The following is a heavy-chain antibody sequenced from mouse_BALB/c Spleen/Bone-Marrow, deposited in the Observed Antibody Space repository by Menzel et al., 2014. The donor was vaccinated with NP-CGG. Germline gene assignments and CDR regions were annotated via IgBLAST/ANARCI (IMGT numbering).Heavy chain of an antibody. J-gene: IGHJ3*01. D-gene: IGHD1-2*01. CDR1: GYTFSSYW. V-gene: IGHV1-9*01. Sequence: VHLVESGTELMKPGASVKISCKATGYTFSSYWIEWVNQRPGHGLEWIGEILPGSGSTNYNEKFKGKATFTADTSSNTAYMQLSNLTSEDSAVYYCARRGHGFAWFAYWGQGTLVTVSA. CDR2: ILPGSGST. CDR3: ARRGHGFAWFAY.